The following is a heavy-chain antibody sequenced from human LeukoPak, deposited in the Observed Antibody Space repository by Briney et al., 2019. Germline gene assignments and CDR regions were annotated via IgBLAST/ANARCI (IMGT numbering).Heavy chain of an antibody. V-gene: IGHV1-18*01. CDR3: ARDDYGDYVGENAFDI. J-gene: IGHJ3*02. CDR2: ISAYSGNT. CDR1: GYTFTSYG. Sequence: VASVTVSCKASGYTFTSYGISWVRQAPGQGLEWMGWISAYSGNTNYAQKFQGRVTMTRDTSTSTVYMELSSLRSEDTAVYYCARDDYGDYVGENAFDIWGQGTMVTVSS. D-gene: IGHD4-17*01.